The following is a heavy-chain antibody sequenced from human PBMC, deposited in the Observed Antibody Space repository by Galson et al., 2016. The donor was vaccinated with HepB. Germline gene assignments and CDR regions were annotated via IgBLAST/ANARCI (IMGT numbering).Heavy chain of an antibody. CDR3: GRLAGRDNFDY. CDR1: GFTFSDHY. Sequence: SLRLSCAVSGFTFSDHYMDWVRQAPGKGLEWVARIRNKANSYTTDYAVSVRGRFTISRDDSKNLLDLQMNGLKTQDTAVYYCGRLAGRDNFDYWGQGTLVTVSS. J-gene: IGHJ4*02. CDR2: IRNKANSYTT. V-gene: IGHV3-72*01.